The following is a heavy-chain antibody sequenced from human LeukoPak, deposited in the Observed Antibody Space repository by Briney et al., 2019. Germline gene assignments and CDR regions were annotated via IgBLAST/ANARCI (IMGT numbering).Heavy chain of an antibody. V-gene: IGHV4-59*01. CDR1: GGSISSYY. Sequence: SETLSLTCTVSGGSISSYYWSWIRQPPGKGLEWIGNIYYSGSTNYNPSLKSRVTISVDTSKSQFSLKLSSVTAADTAVYYCARDEGSSWGRANWFDPWGQGTLVTVSS. CDR3: ARDEGSSWGRANWFDP. CDR2: IYYSGST. D-gene: IGHD6-13*01. J-gene: IGHJ5*02.